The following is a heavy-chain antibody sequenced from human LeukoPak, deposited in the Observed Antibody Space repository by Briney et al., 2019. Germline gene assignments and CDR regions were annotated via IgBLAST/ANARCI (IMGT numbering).Heavy chain of an antibody. V-gene: IGHV1-2*02. CDR3: ARIVVAATYDY. Sequence: ASVTVSFKASGYTFTDYYMHWVRQAPGQGLEWMGWINPNSGGTNYAQKFQGRVTMTRDTSISTAYMELSRLRSDDTAVYYCARIVVAATYDYWGQGTLVTVSS. CDR2: INPNSGGT. D-gene: IGHD2-15*01. CDR1: GYTFTDYY. J-gene: IGHJ4*02.